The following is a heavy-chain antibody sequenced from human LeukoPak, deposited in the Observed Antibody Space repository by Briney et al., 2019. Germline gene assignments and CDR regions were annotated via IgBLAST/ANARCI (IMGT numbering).Heavy chain of an antibody. CDR3: ARDRLHYGGYEKTFDY. CDR2: ISYSSSTI. D-gene: IGHD4-23*01. CDR1: GFTFSSYS. V-gene: IGHV3-48*01. Sequence: PGGSLRLSCAASGFTFSSYSMNWARQAPGKGLEWVSYISYSSSTIYYADSVKGRFTISRDNAKNSLYLQMDSLRAEDTAVYYCARDRLHYGGYEKTFDYWGQGTLVTVSS. J-gene: IGHJ4*02.